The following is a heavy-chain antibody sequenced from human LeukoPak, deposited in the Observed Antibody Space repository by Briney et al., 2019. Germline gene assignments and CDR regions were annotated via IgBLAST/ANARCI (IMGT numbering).Heavy chain of an antibody. J-gene: IGHJ4*02. CDR2: IYHSGST. CDR3: AREGEGAAAGKGGFDY. CDR1: GGSISSGGYY. V-gene: IGHV4-30-2*01. D-gene: IGHD6-13*01. Sequence: SETLSLTCTVSGGSISSGGYYWSWIRQPPGKGLEWIGYIYHSGSTYYNPSLKSRVTISVDRSKNQFSPKLSSVTAADTAVYYCAREGEGAAAGKGGFDYWGQGTLVTVSS.